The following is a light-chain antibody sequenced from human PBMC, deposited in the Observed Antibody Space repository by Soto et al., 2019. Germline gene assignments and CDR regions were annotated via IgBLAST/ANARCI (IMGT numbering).Light chain of an antibody. CDR2: ATS. CDR3: HQYYNRPPWT. V-gene: IGKV3-15*01. CDR1: RSVDTD. J-gene: IGKJ1*01. Sequence: ILMTQSPATLSVSPGDSATLSCRASRSVDTDLAWYQQKPGQAPRLLVFATSARATGVPDRFRGSRSGTDFTLTISSLQPEDSATYYCHQYYNRPPWTFGQGTKVDIK.